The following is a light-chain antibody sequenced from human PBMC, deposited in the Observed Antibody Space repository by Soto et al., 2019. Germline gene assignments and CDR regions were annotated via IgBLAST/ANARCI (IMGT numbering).Light chain of an antibody. V-gene: IGKV2-24*01. CDR3: MQASHFPLT. Sequence: DVVMTQTPLSSPVTLGQPASISCRSSQSLAHTDGNTYLSWFQQRPGQPPRLLIYKISNRVSGVPDRFSGSGAGTDFTLNISRVEGEDVGVYYCMQASHFPLTFGGGTKVEIK. J-gene: IGKJ4*01. CDR1: QSLAHTDGNTY. CDR2: KIS.